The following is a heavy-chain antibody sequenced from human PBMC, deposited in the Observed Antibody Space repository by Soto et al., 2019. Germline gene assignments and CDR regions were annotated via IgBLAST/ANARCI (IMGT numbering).Heavy chain of an antibody. Sequence: GGSLRLSCAASGFTFSSYGMHWVRQAPGKGLEWVAVISYDGSNKYYADSVKGRFTISRDNSKNTPYLQMNSLRAEDTAVYYCAKDLTEQPALDYWGQGTLVTVSS. V-gene: IGHV3-30*18. D-gene: IGHD6-13*01. CDR1: GFTFSSYG. J-gene: IGHJ4*02. CDR3: AKDLTEQPALDY. CDR2: ISYDGSNK.